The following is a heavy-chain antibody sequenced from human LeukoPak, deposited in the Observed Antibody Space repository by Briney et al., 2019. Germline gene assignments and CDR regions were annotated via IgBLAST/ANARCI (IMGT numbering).Heavy chain of an antibody. CDR1: GLTFSSYW. D-gene: IGHD5-24*01. V-gene: IGHV3-21*01. CDR3: ARGEEKATITGLDS. J-gene: IGHJ4*02. CDR2: ISSSSAYI. Sequence: GGSLRLSCAASGLTFSSYWMTWVRQAPGKGLEWVSAISSSSAYIYYADSVKGRFTISRDNAENSLFLQLNSLRAEDTAVYFCARGEEKATITGLDSWGQGTLVTVSS.